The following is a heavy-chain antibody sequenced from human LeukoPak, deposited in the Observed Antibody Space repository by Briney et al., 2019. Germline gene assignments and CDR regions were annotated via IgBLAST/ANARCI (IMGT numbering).Heavy chain of an antibody. CDR3: AREAVYPNYFDY. V-gene: IGHV3-48*03. CDR1: GFTFSGFE. D-gene: IGHD2/OR15-2a*01. Sequence: PGGSLRLSCAASGFTFSGFEMHWVRQAPGKGLQWISYISNGGGRQYYADSVKGRFTISRDNSRNSLYLQMDSLGAEDTAVYYCAREAVYPNYFDYWGQGTLVTVSS. J-gene: IGHJ4*02. CDR2: ISNGGGRQ.